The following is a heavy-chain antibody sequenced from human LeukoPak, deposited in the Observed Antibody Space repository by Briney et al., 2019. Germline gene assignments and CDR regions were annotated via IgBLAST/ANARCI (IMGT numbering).Heavy chain of an antibody. Sequence: SVKVSCKASGGTFSSYAISWVRPAPGQGLEWMGGIIPIFGTANHAQKFQGRVTITTDESTSTAYMELSSLRSEDTAVYYCARGRGDGYYYYYYMDVWGKGTTVTVSS. D-gene: IGHD5-24*01. CDR3: ARGRGDGYYYYYYMDV. V-gene: IGHV1-69*05. J-gene: IGHJ6*03. CDR2: IIPIFGTA. CDR1: GGTFSSYA.